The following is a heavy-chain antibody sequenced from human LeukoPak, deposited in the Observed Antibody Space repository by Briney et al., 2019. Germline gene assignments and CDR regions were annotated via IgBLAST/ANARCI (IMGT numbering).Heavy chain of an antibody. CDR3: ARAPGYYDSSGYSVQMGLDI. Sequence: SETLSLTCTVSGGSISSSSYYWGWIRQPPGKGLEWIGYIYYSGSTNYNPSLKSRVTISVDTSKNQFSLKLSSVTAADTAVYYCARAPGYYDSSGYSVQMGLDIWGQGTMVTVSS. CDR1: GGSISSSSYY. J-gene: IGHJ3*02. CDR2: IYYSGST. V-gene: IGHV4-61*05. D-gene: IGHD3-22*01.